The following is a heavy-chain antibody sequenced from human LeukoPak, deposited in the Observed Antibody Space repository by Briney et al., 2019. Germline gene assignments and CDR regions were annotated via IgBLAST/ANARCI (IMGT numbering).Heavy chain of an antibody. V-gene: IGHV3-11*01. D-gene: IGHD3-3*01. Sequence: GGSLRLSCAASGFTFSDYYMSWIRQAPGKGLEWVSYISSSGSTIYYADSVKGRFTISRDNAKNSLYLQMNSLRAEDTAVYYCARDRDVLRFLEWFPGWFDPWGQGTLVTVSS. CDR3: ARDRDVLRFLEWFPGWFDP. CDR1: GFTFSDYY. J-gene: IGHJ5*02. CDR2: ISSSGSTI.